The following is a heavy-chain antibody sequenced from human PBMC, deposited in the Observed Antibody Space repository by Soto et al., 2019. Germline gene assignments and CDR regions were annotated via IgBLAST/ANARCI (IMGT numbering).Heavy chain of an antibody. CDR2: IYASGSP. Sequence: SETLSLTCTISGGSISVYYWSWVRQPPGHELEWIGYIYASGSPYYNPSLRSRVAISADTSKNQISLKLTSPTAADTAVYYCARGVGSSPPRYWGRGTLVTVSS. V-gene: IGHV4-59*01. D-gene: IGHD1-26*01. CDR3: ARGVGSSPPRY. J-gene: IGHJ4*02. CDR1: GGSISVYY.